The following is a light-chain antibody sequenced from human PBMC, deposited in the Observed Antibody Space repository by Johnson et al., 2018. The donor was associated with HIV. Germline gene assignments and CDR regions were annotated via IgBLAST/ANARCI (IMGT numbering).Light chain of an antibody. CDR3: RTWDTSLSSGHV. CDR1: SSNIGNNY. V-gene: IGLV1-51*02. CDR2: EST. J-gene: IGLJ1*01. Sequence: QSVLTQPPSVSAAPGQKVTISCSGSSSNIGNNYVSWYQQLPGTAPKLLIYESTNRPPGIHDRFYGSKSGTSATLGITGLQTGDEADYYCRTWDTSLSSGHVFGTGTKVTVL.